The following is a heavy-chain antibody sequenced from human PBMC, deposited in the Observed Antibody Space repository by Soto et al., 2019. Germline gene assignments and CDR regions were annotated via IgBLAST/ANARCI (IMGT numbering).Heavy chain of an antibody. V-gene: IGHV3-30-3*01. Sequence: GGSLRLSCAASGFTFSSYAMHWVRQAPGKGLEWVAVISYDGSNKYYADSVKGRFTISRDNSKNTLYLQMNSLRAEDTAVYYCARESLDGDYGEYYFDYWGQGTLVTVSS. D-gene: IGHD4-17*01. CDR3: ARESLDGDYGEYYFDY. J-gene: IGHJ4*02. CDR2: ISYDGSNK. CDR1: GFTFSSYA.